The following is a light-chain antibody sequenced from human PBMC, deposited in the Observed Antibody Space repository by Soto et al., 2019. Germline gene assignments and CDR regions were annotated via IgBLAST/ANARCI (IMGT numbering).Light chain of an antibody. CDR1: SSDIGYYDY. J-gene: IGLJ1*01. CDR3: SSFTSNRIYV. CDR2: EVN. V-gene: IGLV2-14*01. Sequence: QSALTQPASVSGSPGQSITISCTGTSSDIGYYDYVSWYQHHSGKAPKLIIYEVNNRPSGVSNRFSGSKSVNTASLTISGLQAEDEADYYCSSFTSNRIYVFGPGTKVTVL.